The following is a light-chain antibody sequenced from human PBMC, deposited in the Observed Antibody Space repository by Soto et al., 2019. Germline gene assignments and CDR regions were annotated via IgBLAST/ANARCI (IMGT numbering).Light chain of an antibody. J-gene: IGKJ5*01. CDR3: QQYNNWPPIT. CDR2: GAS. Sequence: EVVMTHSPATLSVSPWERVTLSFRSSQSVRSNLAWYQQKPGQSPRLLIYGASTRATGIPARFSGSGSGTEFTLTISSLQSEDFAVYYCQQYNNWPPITFGQGTRLEIK. CDR1: QSVRSN. V-gene: IGKV3-15*01.